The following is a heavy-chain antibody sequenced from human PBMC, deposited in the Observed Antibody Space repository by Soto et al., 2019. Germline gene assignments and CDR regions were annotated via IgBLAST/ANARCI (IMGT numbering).Heavy chain of an antibody. CDR3: ARGFDPAAIGTGSGIDYYYYMDV. Sequence: GGSLRLSCAASGFTFSSYSMNWVRQAPGKGLEWVSSISSSSSYIYYADSVKGRFTISRDNAKNSLYLQMNSLRAEDTAVYYCARGFDPAAIGTGSGIDYYYYMDVWGKGTTVTVSS. D-gene: IGHD2-2*01. J-gene: IGHJ6*03. CDR2: ISSSSSYI. V-gene: IGHV3-21*01. CDR1: GFTFSSYS.